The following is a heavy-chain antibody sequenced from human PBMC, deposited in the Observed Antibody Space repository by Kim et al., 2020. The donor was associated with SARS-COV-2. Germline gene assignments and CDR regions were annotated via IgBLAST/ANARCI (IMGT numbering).Heavy chain of an antibody. CDR3: ARALGRTTVTTNFDY. D-gene: IGHD4-17*01. CDR2: ISAYNGNT. V-gene: IGHV1-18*04. CDR1: GYTFTSYG. Sequence: ASVKVSCKASGYTFTSYGISWVRQAPGQGLEWMGWISAYNGNTNYAQKLQGRVTMTTDTSTSTAYMELRSLRSDDTAVYYCARALGRTTVTTNFDYWGQGTLVTVSS. J-gene: IGHJ4*02.